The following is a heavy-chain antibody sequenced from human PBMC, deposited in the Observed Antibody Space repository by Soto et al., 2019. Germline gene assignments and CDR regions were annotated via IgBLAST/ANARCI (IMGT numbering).Heavy chain of an antibody. V-gene: IGHV3-30*18. CDR2: ISYDGSNK. CDR1: GFTFSSYG. D-gene: IGHD6-13*01. CDR3: AKGYSSSWYDWFDP. J-gene: IGHJ5*02. Sequence: GGSLRLSCAASGFTFSSYGMHWVRQAPGKGPEWVAVISYDGSNKYYADSVKGRFTISRDNSKNTLYLQMNSLRAEDTAVYYCAKGYSSSWYDWFDPWGQGTLVTVAS.